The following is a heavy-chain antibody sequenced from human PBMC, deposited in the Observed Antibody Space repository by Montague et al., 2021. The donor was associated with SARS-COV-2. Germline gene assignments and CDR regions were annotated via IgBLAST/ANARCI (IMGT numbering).Heavy chain of an antibody. D-gene: IGHD3-22*01. V-gene: IGHV4-4*02. CDR2: ISHSGNT. Sequence: SETLSLTCSVSGGSISTTNWWSWFRQPPGRGLLWIGEISHSGNTTYNSSSMSRVTISLDKSKNQFSLQLSSVTAADTAVYYYARAMIVVTRDAFDIWGQGTKVIVST. CDR1: GGSISTTNW. J-gene: IGHJ3*02. CDR3: ARAMIVVTRDAFDI.